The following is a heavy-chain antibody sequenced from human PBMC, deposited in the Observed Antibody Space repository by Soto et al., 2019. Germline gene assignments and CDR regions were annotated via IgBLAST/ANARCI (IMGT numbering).Heavy chain of an antibody. CDR2: IIPLFGTP. D-gene: IGHD1-1*01. Sequence: QVLLMQSGAEVKKPGSSVKVSCTSSGGPFSSYGISWVRQVPGQGLEWLGGIIPLFGTPSYARKFQDRLSISADESTTTADMELSSRTAEDTDMYFCARDGTIQMANVDYRGQGTLVTGSS. CDR3: ARDGTIQMANVDY. J-gene: IGHJ4*02. V-gene: IGHV1-69*01. CDR1: GGPFSSYG.